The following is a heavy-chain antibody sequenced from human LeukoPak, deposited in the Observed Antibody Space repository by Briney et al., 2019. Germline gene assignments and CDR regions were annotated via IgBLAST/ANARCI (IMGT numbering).Heavy chain of an antibody. CDR2: ISSSSSYI. Sequence: GGSLRLSCAASGFTFSSYSMNWVRQAPGKGLEWVSSISSSSSYIYYADSVKGRFTISRDNAKNSLYLQMNSLRAEDTAVYYCARKGPNGSEYYFDYWGQGTLVTVSS. CDR3: ARKGPNGSEYYFDY. CDR1: GFTFSSYS. D-gene: IGHD3-10*01. V-gene: IGHV3-21*01. J-gene: IGHJ4*02.